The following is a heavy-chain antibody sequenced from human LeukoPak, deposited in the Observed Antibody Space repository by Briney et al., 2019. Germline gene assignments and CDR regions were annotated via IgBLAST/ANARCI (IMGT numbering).Heavy chain of an antibody. CDR2: IGNNGGGI. J-gene: IGHJ4*02. V-gene: IGHV3-23*01. D-gene: IGHD7-27*01. CDR1: GFTFSTYT. CDR3: AIDPNWGTHS. Sequence: VQPGGSLRLSCAASGFTFSTYTMYWVRHPPGKRLEWVSIIGNNGGGIHYADSVKGRFTISRDNFKNALYLQMNSLRVEDTAVYYCAIDPNWGTHSWGRGVLVTVSS.